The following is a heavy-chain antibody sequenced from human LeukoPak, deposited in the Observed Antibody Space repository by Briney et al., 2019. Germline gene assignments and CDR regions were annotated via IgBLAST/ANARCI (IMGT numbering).Heavy chain of an antibody. CDR2: LGGSDSST. Sequence: GGSLSLSCAASGFTFRSYAMSWVRQAPGKGLEWVSTLGGSDSSTYYADSVKGRFTISRDNSKNTLYLQMNSLRAEDTAVYYCAKVGQWLVSLDAFDIWGQGTMVTVSS. V-gene: IGHV3-23*01. CDR3: AKVGQWLVSLDAFDI. CDR1: GFTFRSYA. J-gene: IGHJ3*02. D-gene: IGHD6-19*01.